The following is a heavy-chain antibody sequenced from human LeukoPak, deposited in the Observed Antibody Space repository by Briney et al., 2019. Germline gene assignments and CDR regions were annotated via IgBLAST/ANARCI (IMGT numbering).Heavy chain of an antibody. D-gene: IGHD3-22*01. V-gene: IGHV4-34*01. Sequence: SETLSLTCAVYGGSFSGYYWSWIRQLPGKGLEWIGEINHSGSTNYNPSLKSRVTISVDTSKNQFSLKLSSVTAADTAVYYCARVQKRLSRTYYYDSSDLDYWGQGTLVTVSS. CDR3: ARVQKRLSRTYYYDSSDLDY. CDR2: INHSGST. J-gene: IGHJ4*02. CDR1: GGSFSGYY.